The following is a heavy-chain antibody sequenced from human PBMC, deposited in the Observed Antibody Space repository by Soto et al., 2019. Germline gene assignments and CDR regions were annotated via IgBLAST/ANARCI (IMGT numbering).Heavy chain of an antibody. CDR3: ATVILELRFLEWLST. CDR2: FDPEDGET. V-gene: IGHV1-24*01. D-gene: IGHD3-3*01. J-gene: IGHJ4*02. CDR1: GYTLTELS. Sequence: ASVKVSCKVSGYTLTELSMRWVRQAPGKGLEWKGGFDPEDGETIYAQKFQGRVTMTEDTSTDTAYMELSSLRSEDTAVYYCATVILELRFLEWLSTWGQRTLVTVSS.